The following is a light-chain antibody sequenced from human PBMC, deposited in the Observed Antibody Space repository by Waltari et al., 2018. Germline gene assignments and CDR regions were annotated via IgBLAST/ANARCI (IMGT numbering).Light chain of an antibody. V-gene: IGLV1-47*01. CDR1: RSTIRNHY. J-gene: IGLJ3*02. Sequence: SALTPPPSASGTPGPLVTISCSGSRSTIRNHYVSWYQQPPGTAPKLLTYRNKQRPSGVPDRFSGSKSGTSASLAISGLRSEDEADYYCAAWDDSLSGRVFGGGTKVTV. CDR2: RNK. CDR3: AAWDDSLSGRV.